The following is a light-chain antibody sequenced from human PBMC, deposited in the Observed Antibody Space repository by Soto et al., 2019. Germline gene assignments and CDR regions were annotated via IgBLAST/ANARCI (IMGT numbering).Light chain of an antibody. CDR2: DAS. CDR3: QQFDDSPLT. J-gene: IGKJ3*01. CDR1: QSISNA. V-gene: IGKV1D-13*01. Sequence: ILVTQSPSSLSASVGDSVTITCRASQSISNALAWYQQKPGRAPKLLIYDASTWESGVPARFSGSRSGTDFTLTVSSLQPEDFAAYYCQQFDDSPLTFGPGTKVDIK.